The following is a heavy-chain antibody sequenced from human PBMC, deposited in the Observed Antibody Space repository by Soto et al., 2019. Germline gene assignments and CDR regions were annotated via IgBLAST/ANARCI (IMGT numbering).Heavy chain of an antibody. J-gene: IGHJ4*02. CDR3: ARPIDSSGYYFSNC. V-gene: IGHV4-59*01. CDR2: IHHSGST. D-gene: IGHD3-22*01. CDR1: GGFISNYY. Sequence: PSETLSLTCTVSGGFISNYYWSWIRQSPGKGLEWIGYIHHSGSTNYNPSLKSRVTMSVDTSRNQFSLKLSSVTAADTAVYYCARPIDSSGYYFSNCWGQGTLLTVSS.